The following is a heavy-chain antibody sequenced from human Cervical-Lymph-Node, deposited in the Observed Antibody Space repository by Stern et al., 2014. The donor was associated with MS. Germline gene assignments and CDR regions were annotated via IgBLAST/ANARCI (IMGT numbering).Heavy chain of an antibody. Sequence: MQLVESGGGVVQPGTSLRLSCATSGFTFSRYAMHWVRQAPGKGLQWLAVISYDEKNENYADSVRGRFTISRDSSKKMLYLQMDSLTIDDTAVYYCVPGSGAFDYWGQGTLVIVSS. CDR3: VPGSGAFDY. CDR1: GFTFSRYA. V-gene: IGHV3-30*03. D-gene: IGHD3-10*01. CDR2: ISYDEKNE. J-gene: IGHJ4*02.